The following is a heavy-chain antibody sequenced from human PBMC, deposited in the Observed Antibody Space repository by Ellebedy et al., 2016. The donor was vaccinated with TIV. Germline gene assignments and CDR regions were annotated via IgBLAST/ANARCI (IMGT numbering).Heavy chain of an antibody. J-gene: IGHJ5*02. V-gene: IGHV1-18*04. Sequence: ASVKVSCKASGYTFTSFGISWLRQAPGQGLEWMGWISAYNGNTKYAQKVQGRVTMTTDTPTTTAYMELSSLRSEDTAVYYCARVDNYYGSGSYGPWGQGTLVTVSS. CDR1: GYTFTSFG. D-gene: IGHD3-10*01. CDR3: ARVDNYYGSGSYGP. CDR2: ISAYNGNT.